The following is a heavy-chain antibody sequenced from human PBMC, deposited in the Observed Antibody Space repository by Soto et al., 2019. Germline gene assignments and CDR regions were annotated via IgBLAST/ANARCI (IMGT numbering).Heavy chain of an antibody. CDR2: IYYSGST. CDR3: ARRYGALFDY. V-gene: IGHV4-59*08. Sequence: SETLSLTCAVYGGSFSGYYWSWIRQPPGKGLEWIGYIYYSGSTNYNPSLKSRVTISVDTSKNQFSLKLSSVTAADTAVYYCARRYGALFDYWGQGTLVTVSS. D-gene: IGHD4-17*01. CDR1: GGSFSGYY. J-gene: IGHJ4*02.